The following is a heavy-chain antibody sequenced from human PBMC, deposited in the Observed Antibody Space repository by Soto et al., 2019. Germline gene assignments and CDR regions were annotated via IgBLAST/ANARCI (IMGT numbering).Heavy chain of an antibody. CDR2: IYWDDDK. Sequence: SGPTLVKPTQTLTLTCTFSGFSLSTSGVGVGWIRQPPGKALEWLALIYWDDDKRYSPSLKSRLTITKDTSKNQVVLTMTNMDPVDTATYYCAHRGSITIFGSFDYWGQGTLVTVSS. CDR1: GFSLSTSGVG. V-gene: IGHV2-5*02. J-gene: IGHJ4*02. CDR3: AHRGSITIFGSFDY. D-gene: IGHD3-3*01.